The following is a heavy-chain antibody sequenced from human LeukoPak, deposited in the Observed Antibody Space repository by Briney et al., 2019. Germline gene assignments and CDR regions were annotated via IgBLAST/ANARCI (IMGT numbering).Heavy chain of an antibody. CDR1: GGAISSRPYY. J-gene: IGHJ4*02. CDR3: ATLEIGDYYFDY. Sequence: PSETLSLTCTVSGGAISSRPYYWGWVRQPPGKGLEWIGSISYSGSIHYNPSLKNRVTISVDTSKNHFSLRLSSVTAADTAVYYCATLEIGDYYFDYWGQGTLVTVSS. D-gene: IGHD3-16*01. V-gene: IGHV4-39*01. CDR2: ISYSGSI.